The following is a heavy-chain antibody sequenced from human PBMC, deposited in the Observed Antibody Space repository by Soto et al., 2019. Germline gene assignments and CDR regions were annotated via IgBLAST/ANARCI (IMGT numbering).Heavy chain of an antibody. CDR3: ARTSPYIVVRKPTGNQDYYGMDV. J-gene: IGHJ6*02. D-gene: IGHD2-2*01. CDR2: IIPDFGTT. V-gene: IGHV1-69*01. Sequence: QVQLVKSGAEVKKPGSSVKVFCKASGGTFSNYTISWVRQAPGQGLELMGGIIPDFGTTDYEQKFQGRVTTTADGSTTTAYMKLSRLRSADTAVYYCARTSPYIVVRKPTGNQDYYGMDVWGQGTKVTVSS. CDR1: GGTFSNYT.